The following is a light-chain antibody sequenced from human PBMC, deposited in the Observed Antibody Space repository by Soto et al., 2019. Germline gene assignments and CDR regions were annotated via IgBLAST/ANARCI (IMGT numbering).Light chain of an antibody. J-gene: IGKJ5*01. CDR3: QQYGMSSFN. CDR2: GAF. CDR1: QSVNSNS. Sequence: EIVLTQSPGILSLSPGERATLSCTASQSVNSNSLAWFQQHPGQPPRLLIFGAFSRATVIPDRLSGSGTETDFTLSTPRLEPEDFAVYYCQQYGMSSFNFGLGTRLEIK. V-gene: IGKV3-20*01.